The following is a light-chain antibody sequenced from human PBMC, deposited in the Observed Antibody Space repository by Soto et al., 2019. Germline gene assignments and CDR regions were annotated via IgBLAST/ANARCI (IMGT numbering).Light chain of an antibody. CDR1: QSISSW. CDR2: DAS. Sequence: DIKMSQSPSTLSASVGDRVTITYRASQSISSWLAWYQQKPGKAPKLLIYDASSLESGVPSRFSGSGSGTEFTLTISSLQPDDFATYYCQQYNSYSTFGRGTKVDI. CDR3: QQYNSYST. V-gene: IGKV1-5*01. J-gene: IGKJ1*01.